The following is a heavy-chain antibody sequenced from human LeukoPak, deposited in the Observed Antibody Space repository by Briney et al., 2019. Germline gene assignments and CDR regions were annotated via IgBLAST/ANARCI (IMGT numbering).Heavy chain of an antibody. CDR3: ARDLGHTGYDLYDY. J-gene: IGHJ4*02. V-gene: IGHV3-74*01. Sequence: GGSLRLSCAASGFTFTSYWMHWVRQAPGKGLVWVSRVISDGSSTTYADSVKGRFTISRDNAKNSLYLEMNSLRVEDTAVYYCARDLGHTGYDLYDYWGQGTLVTVSS. CDR2: VISDGSST. D-gene: IGHD5-12*01. CDR1: GFTFTSYW.